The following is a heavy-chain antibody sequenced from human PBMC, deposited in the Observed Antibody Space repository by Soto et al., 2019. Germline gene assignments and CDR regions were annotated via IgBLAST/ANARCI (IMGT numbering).Heavy chain of an antibody. CDR3: ARDMGEYSDLGAHEMSRTTPGMNYYDYYGMDV. J-gene: IGHJ6*02. CDR2: IWFDGSNK. Sequence: QVELVVSGGGVVQPEGSLRLSCAASGFTFSNYGMHWVRQAPGKGLEWVAVIWFDGSNKYYAESVKGRFTIYRDNSKNNLCLQMNSLRSEDTAVDYCARDMGEYSDLGAHEMSRTTPGMNYYDYYGMDVWGQGTTVTVSS. D-gene: IGHD3-16*01. CDR1: GFTFSNYG. V-gene: IGHV3-33*01.